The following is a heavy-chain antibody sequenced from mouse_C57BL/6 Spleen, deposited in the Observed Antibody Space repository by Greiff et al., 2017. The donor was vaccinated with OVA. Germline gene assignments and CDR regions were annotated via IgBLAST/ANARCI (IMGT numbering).Heavy chain of an antibody. CDR3: ARARITTVVEDFDV. D-gene: IGHD1-1*01. CDR1: GYTFTSYW. Sequence: QVQLQQPGAELVKPGASVKLSCKASGYTFTSYWMHWVKQRPGQGLEWIGMIHPNSGSTNYNEKFKSKATLTVDKSSSTAYMQLSSLTSEDSAVYYCARARITTVVEDFDVWGTGTTVTVSS. CDR2: IHPNSGST. V-gene: IGHV1-64*01. J-gene: IGHJ1*03.